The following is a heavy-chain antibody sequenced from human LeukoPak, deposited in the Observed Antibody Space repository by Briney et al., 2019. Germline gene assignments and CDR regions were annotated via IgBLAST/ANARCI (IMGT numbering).Heavy chain of an antibody. D-gene: IGHD3-22*01. V-gene: IGHV4-30-4*01. CDR2: IYYSGST. CDR3: VRDYDSSGSFDY. CDR1: XEYY. J-gene: IGHJ4*02. Sequence: XEYYWXWIXQXXXXGLXCIGYIYYSGSTYHNPSLKSRVTISLDTSNNQFSLKLSSVTAADTAVYYCVRDYDSSGSFDYWGQGTLVTVSS.